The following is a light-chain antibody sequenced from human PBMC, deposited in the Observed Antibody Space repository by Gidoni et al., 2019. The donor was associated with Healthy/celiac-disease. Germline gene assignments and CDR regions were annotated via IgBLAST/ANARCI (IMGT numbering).Light chain of an antibody. CDR1: QSVSSY. Sequence: EIALTQPPATLSLSPGERATLSCRASQSVSSYLAWYQQKPGQAPRLLIYDASNRATGIPARFSGSGSGTGFTLTNSSREPEDFAVYYCQQRSNWPRALTFGGGTKVEIK. CDR2: DAS. CDR3: QQRSNWPRALT. J-gene: IGKJ4*01. V-gene: IGKV3-11*01.